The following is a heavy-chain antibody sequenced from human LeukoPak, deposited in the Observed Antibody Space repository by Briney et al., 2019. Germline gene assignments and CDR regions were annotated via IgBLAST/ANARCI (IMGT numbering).Heavy chain of an antibody. J-gene: IGHJ6*02. V-gene: IGHV1-2*02. CDR3: AREDCSGGSCYSSYYYGMDV. CDR1: GYTLSDYY. D-gene: IGHD2-15*01. Sequence: ASVKVSCKASGYTLSDYYMHWVRQAPGQGLEWMGWINPNSGDTKYAQNLQGRVTLTSDTSINTAYMELSRLRSDDTAVYYCAREDCSGGSCYSSYYYGMDVWGQGTTVTVSS. CDR2: INPNSGDT.